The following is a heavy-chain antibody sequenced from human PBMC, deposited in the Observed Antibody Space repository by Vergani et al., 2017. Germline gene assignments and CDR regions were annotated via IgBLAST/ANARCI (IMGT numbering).Heavy chain of an antibody. CDR3: ARVVVVPAAIDYYYYGMDV. V-gene: IGHV4-34*01. J-gene: IGHJ6*02. CDR2: INHSGST. CDR1: GGSFSGYY. Sequence: QVQLQQWGAGLLKPSETLSLTSAVYGGSFSGYYWSWIRQPPGKGLEWIGEINHSGSTNYSPSFQGHVTISADKSISTAYLQWSSLKASDTAMYYCARVVVVPAAIDYYYYGMDVWGQGTTVTVSS. D-gene: IGHD2-2*02.